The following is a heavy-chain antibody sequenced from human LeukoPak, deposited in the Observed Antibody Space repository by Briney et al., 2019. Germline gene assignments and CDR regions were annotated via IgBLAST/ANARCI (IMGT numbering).Heavy chain of an antibody. V-gene: IGHV3-21*04. CDR3: ARTGRGDYGDYDFDY. CDR2: ITSGPIYI. Sequence: PGGSLSLSCAASGFTFSSYSMHWVRQAPGKGLEWVSSITSGPIYIYYADSMKGRFPISRDNAKSSVYLQMNSLRAEDTAVYYCARTGRGDYGDYDFDYWGQGTLVTVSS. J-gene: IGHJ4*02. D-gene: IGHD4-17*01. CDR1: GFTFSSYS.